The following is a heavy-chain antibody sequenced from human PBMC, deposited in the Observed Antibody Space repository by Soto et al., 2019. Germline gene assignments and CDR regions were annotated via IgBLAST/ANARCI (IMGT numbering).Heavy chain of an antibody. CDR2: IYYTGST. J-gene: IGHJ4*02. CDR3: ARGGCCGDFFDY. CDR1: AGSLWPIY. V-gene: IGHV4-59*01. Sequence: SQTMSLTCTVSAGSLWPIYALLNRQSPGKGLEWIGYIYYTGSTKYNPSLKSRVTISLDTSRNQFSLRLTSVTSADTAVYYCARGGCCGDFFDYWGQGAQVTVSS. D-gene: IGHD4-17*01.